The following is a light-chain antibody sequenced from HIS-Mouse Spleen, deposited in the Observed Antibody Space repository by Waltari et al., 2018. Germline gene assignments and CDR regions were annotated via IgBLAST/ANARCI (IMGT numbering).Light chain of an antibody. CDR1: QSVSSY. J-gene: IGKJ4*01. CDR3: QQRSNWPT. V-gene: IGKV3-11*01. CDR2: DAS. Sequence: EIVLTQSPATLSLSPGERATLACRASQSVSSYLAWSQQKPGQAPRLLIYDASNRATGIPARFSGSGSGTDFTLTISSLEPEDFAVYYCQQRSNWPTFGGGTKVEIK.